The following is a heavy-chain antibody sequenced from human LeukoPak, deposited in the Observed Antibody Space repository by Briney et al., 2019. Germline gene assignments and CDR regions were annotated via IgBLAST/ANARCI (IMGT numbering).Heavy chain of an antibody. D-gene: IGHD3-16*01. CDR2: ISYDGTNK. CDR1: GFTFSGYA. CDR3: ARDDVMTRNAFDI. Sequence: GGSLRLSCAASGFTFSGYAMHWVRQAPGKGLEWVAVISYDGTNKYYADSVKGRFTISRDNSKNTLYLQMNSLRAEDTAVYYCARDDVMTRNAFDIWGQGTMVTVSS. J-gene: IGHJ3*02. V-gene: IGHV3-30-3*01.